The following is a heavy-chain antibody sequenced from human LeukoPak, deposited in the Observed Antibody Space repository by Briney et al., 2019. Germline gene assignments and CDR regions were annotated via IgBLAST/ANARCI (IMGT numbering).Heavy chain of an antibody. J-gene: IGHJ5*02. V-gene: IGHV3-7*05. Sequence: GGSLRLSCAASGFTFSSYLMSWVRQAPGKGLEWVANIKQDGSEKYYVDSVKGRFTISRDNAKNSLYLQMNSLRAEDTAVYYCARDQGRTTVTNWFDPWGQGTLVTVSS. D-gene: IGHD4-17*01. CDR3: ARDQGRTTVTNWFDP. CDR2: IKQDGSEK. CDR1: GFTFSSYL.